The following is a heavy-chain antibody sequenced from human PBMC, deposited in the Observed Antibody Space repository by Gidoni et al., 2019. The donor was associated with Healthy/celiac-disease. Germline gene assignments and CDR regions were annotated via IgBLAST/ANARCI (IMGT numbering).Heavy chain of an antibody. J-gene: IGHJ5*02. V-gene: IGHV3-21*01. D-gene: IGHD2-15*01. CDR2: ISSSSSYI. CDR3: ARDIVVVVAATRYNWFDP. Sequence: EVQLVESGVGLVKPGGSLSLSFAASGFTFSRYSMNWVRQAPGKGLEWVSSISSSSSYIYYADSVKGRFTISRDNAKNSLYLQMNSLRAEDTAVYYCARDIVVVVAATRYNWFDPWGQGTLVTVSS. CDR1: GFTFSRYS.